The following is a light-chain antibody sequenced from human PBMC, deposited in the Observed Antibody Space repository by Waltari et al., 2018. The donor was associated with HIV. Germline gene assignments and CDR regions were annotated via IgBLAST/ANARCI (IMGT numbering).Light chain of an antibody. Sequence: SSELAQDPAVSVALGQTVRITCQGDSVRSYYASWYQQKPGQAPVLVGYGENNRPSGIPDRFSGSSSGNTASLIIAGAQAEDEADYYCNSRDSSGHWFFGGGTKVTVL. V-gene: IGLV3-19*01. J-gene: IGLJ3*02. CDR2: GEN. CDR3: NSRDSSGHWF. CDR1: SVRSYY.